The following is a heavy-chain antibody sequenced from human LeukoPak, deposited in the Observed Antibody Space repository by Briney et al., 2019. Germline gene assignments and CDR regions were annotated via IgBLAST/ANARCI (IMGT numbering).Heavy chain of an antibody. V-gene: IGHV3-48*02. CDR3: ARGKGLLVVTASYYFDY. D-gene: IGHD2-21*02. CDR2: ISTSSSTV. Sequence: GGSLRLSCAASGFTFSSYSMNWVRQAPGKGLEWVSYISTSSSTVYYADSVKGRFTISRDNAKNSLYLQMNSLRDEDTAVYYCARGKGLLVVTASYYFDYWGQGTLVTVSS. CDR1: GFTFSSYS. J-gene: IGHJ4*02.